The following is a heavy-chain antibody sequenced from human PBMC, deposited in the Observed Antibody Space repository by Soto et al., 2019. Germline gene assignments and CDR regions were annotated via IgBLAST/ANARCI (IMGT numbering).Heavy chain of an antibody. D-gene: IGHD3-10*01. CDR2: ISAYDGDT. V-gene: IGHV1-18*01. CDR3: APDWYYGSGTLFARNWFDP. J-gene: IGHJ5*02. CDR1: GYTFTDYG. Sequence: QVPLVQSGAEVRKPGASVKVSCKTSGYTFTDYGISWVRQTPGQGLEWMAWISAYDGDTSYAQKFQGTVTMTTDTATTTAYMELGRLRSDDTAVYYCAPDWYYGSGTLFARNWFDPWGQGTLAIVSS.